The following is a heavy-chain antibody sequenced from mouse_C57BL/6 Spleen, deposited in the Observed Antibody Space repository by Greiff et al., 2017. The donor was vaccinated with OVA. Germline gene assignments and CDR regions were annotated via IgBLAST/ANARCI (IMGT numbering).Heavy chain of an antibody. J-gene: IGHJ2*01. CDR3: ARRTTVVAPDY. V-gene: IGHV1-64*01. CDR2: IHPNSGST. CDR1: GYTFTSYW. Sequence: QVQLQQPGAELVKPGASVKLSCKASGYTFTSYWMHWVKQRPGQGLEWIGMIHPNSGSTNYNEKFKSKATLTVDKSSGTAYMQLSSLTSEDSAVYYCARRTTVVAPDYWGQGTTLTVSS. D-gene: IGHD1-1*01.